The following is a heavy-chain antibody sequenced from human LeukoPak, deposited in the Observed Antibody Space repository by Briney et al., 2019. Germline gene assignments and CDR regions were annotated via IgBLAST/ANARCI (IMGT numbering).Heavy chain of an antibody. CDR3: TTNLYQTPPDAFDI. D-gene: IGHD2-2*01. Sequence: PGGSLRLSCATSGFTFSNAWMSWVRQAPGKGLEWVGRIESKTDGGTTDYAAPVKGRFTISRDDSKNTLYLQMNSLKTEDTAVYYCTTNLYQTPPDAFDIWGQGTMVTVSS. V-gene: IGHV3-15*04. J-gene: IGHJ3*02. CDR2: IESKTDGGTT. CDR1: GFTFSNAW.